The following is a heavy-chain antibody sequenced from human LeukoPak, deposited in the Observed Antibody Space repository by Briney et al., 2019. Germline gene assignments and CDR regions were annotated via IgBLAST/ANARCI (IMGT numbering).Heavy chain of an antibody. D-gene: IGHD3-10*01. J-gene: IGHJ3*02. Sequence: GASVKVSCKASGGTFSSYAISWVRQAPGQGLEWMGGIIPIFGTANYAQKFQGRVTITADESTSTAYMELSSLRAEDTAVYYCARDGSRDYGSGSYYNVGAFDIWGQGTMVTVSS. CDR1: GGTFSSYA. V-gene: IGHV1-69*13. CDR3: ARDGSRDYGSGSYYNVGAFDI. CDR2: IIPIFGTA.